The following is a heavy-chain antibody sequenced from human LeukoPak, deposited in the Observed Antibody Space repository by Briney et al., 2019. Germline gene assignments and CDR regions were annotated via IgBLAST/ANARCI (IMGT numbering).Heavy chain of an antibody. CDR2: ISPYSGNT. CDR3: ARVPYPLYYDFWSGYIDNWFDP. J-gene: IGHJ5*02. D-gene: IGHD3-3*01. V-gene: IGHV1-8*02. Sequence: ASVKVSCKASGYSFSSYGISWVRQAPGQGLEWVGWISPYSGNTHYEQKIQGRVTMTRNTSISTAYMELSSLRSEDTAVYYCARVPYPLYYDFWSGYIDNWFDPWGQGTLVTVSS. CDR1: GYSFSSYG.